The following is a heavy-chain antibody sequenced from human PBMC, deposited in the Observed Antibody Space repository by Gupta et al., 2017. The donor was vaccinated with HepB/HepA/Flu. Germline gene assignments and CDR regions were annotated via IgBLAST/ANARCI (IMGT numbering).Heavy chain of an antibody. CDR3: AREGLTVIDAFDI. D-gene: IGHD2/OR15-2a*01. J-gene: IGHJ3*02. CDR1: GFTFSSYE. CDR2: ISSGGSNI. V-gene: IGHV3-48*03. Sequence: EVQLVESGGGLVQPGGSLSLSCAASGFTFSSYEMNWVRQAPGKGREWVSYISSGGSNIYYADSVKGRFTITRDNAKNSLYLQMNSLRAEDTAVYYCAREGLTVIDAFDIWGQGTMVTVSS.